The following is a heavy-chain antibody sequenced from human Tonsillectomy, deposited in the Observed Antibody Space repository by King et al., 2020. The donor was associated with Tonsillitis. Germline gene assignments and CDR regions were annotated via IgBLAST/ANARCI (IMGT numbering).Heavy chain of an antibody. J-gene: IGHJ5*02. CDR2: FDPENDET. D-gene: IGHD3-3*01. CDR3: ATDLDNLAKPITISGFDP. Sequence: QLVQSGAEVKKPGASVKVSCKVSGYTLTKLSMHWVRQAPGKGLEWMGHFDPENDETIYAQKFQGRVTMTEDTSTDTAYMELSSLRSEDTAMYYCATDLDNLAKPITISGFDPWGQGTLVTVSS. V-gene: IGHV1-24*01. CDR1: GYTLTKLS.